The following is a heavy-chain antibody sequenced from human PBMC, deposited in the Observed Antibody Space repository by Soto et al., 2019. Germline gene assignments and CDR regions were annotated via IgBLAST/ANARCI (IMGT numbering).Heavy chain of an antibody. D-gene: IGHD3-9*01. CDR3: ARVALYYDILTGYYGMEY. V-gene: IGHV1-18*01. Sequence: GASVKVSCKASGYTFTSYGISWVRQAPGQGLEWMGWISAYNGNTNYAQKLQGRVTMTTDTSTSTAYMELRSLRSDDTAVYYCARVALYYDILTGYYGMEYWGQGTLVTVSS. J-gene: IGHJ4*02. CDR1: GYTFTSYG. CDR2: ISAYNGNT.